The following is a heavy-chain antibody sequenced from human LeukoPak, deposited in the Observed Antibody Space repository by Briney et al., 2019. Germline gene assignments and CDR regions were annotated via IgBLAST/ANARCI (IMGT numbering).Heavy chain of an antibody. V-gene: IGHV3-15*01. CDR2: VKRKADGGPA. Sequence: GGSLRLSCVASGFTFSDAWVNWVRQAPGKGLEWVGRVKRKADGGPADYAAPVKGRFTISRDDSKDTLYLQMNSLKTEDTAMYYCTTNDAFDIWGQGTMVTVSS. J-gene: IGHJ3*02. CDR3: TTNDAFDI. CDR1: GFTFSDAW.